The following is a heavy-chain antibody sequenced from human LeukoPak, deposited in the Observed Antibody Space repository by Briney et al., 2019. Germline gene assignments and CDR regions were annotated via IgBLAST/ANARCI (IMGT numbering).Heavy chain of an antibody. D-gene: IGHD4-17*01. CDR1: GFTFGSYG. Sequence: GGSLRLSCAASGFTFGSYGMHWVRQAPGKGLDWVAFVRYDGNNPYYSASVKGRFTISRDNSKNTVLLQMNNLRLEDAAVYYCARGSRYGDYPYYCDFWGQGTLITVSS. CDR2: VRYDGNNP. J-gene: IGHJ4*02. V-gene: IGHV3-30*02. CDR3: ARGSRYGDYPYYCDF.